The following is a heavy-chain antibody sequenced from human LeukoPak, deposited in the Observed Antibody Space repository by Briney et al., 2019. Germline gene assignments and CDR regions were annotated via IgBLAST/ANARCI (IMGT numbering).Heavy chain of an antibody. CDR2: FDPEDGET. Sequence: ASVKVSCKASGGTFSSYAISWVRQAPGQGLEWMGGFDPEDGETIYAQKFQGRVTMTEDTSTDTAYMELSSLRSEDTAVYYCLTLEGNWGQGTLVTVSS. CDR1: GGTFSSYA. CDR3: LTLEGN. V-gene: IGHV1-24*01. J-gene: IGHJ4*02.